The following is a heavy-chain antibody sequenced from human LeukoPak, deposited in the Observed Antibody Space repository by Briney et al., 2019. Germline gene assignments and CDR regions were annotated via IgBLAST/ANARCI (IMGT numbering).Heavy chain of an antibody. V-gene: IGHV4-34*01. D-gene: IGHD2-15*01. CDR1: GGSFSGYY. Sequence: SETLSLTCAVYGGSFSGYYWSWIRQPPGKGLEWIGEINHSGSTNYNPSLKSRVTISVDTSKNQFSLKLSSVTAADTAMYYCAREIGYCGGGNCCFGAFDVWGLGTMVSVSS. CDR3: AREIGYCGGGNCCFGAFDV. CDR2: INHSGST. J-gene: IGHJ3*01.